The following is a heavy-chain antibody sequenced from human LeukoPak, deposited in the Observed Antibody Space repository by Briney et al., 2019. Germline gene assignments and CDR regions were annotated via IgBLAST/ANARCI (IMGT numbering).Heavy chain of an antibody. J-gene: IGHJ3*02. D-gene: IGHD6-13*01. Sequence: SETLSLTCTVSGGSISSGGYYWSWIRQHPGKGLEWIGYIYYSGSTYYNPSLKSRVTISVDTSKNQFSLKLSSVTAAGTAVYYCARDCPHAAYSSSWYDAFDIWGQGTMVTVSS. CDR1: GGSISSGGYY. V-gene: IGHV4-31*03. CDR2: IYYSGST. CDR3: ARDCPHAAYSSSWYDAFDI.